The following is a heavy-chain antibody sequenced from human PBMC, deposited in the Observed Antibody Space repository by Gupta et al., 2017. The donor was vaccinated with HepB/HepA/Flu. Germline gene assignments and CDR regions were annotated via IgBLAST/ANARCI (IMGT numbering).Heavy chain of an antibody. J-gene: IGHJ4*02. Sequence: QVQLVESGGGLVKPGGSLRLSCAASGLTLSDYYMSWIRQPPGKGLKYVSYISSSGGTIYYADSVKGRFTISRDNAKNSLYLQMTSLRAEDTAVYYCATRRDYFDYWGQGTLVTVSS. CDR3: ATRRDYFDY. V-gene: IGHV3-11*04. CDR2: ISSSGGTI. CDR1: GLTLSDYY.